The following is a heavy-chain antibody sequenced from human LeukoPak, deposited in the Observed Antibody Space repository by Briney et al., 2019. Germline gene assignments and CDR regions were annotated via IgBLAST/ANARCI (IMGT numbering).Heavy chain of an antibody. CDR1: GFTFSSYA. D-gene: IGHD5-12*01. V-gene: IGHV3-23*01. CDR3: ARYSGYDRRLDY. Sequence: PGGSLRLSCAASGFTFSSYAMSWVRQAPGKGLEWVSAISGSGGSTYYADSVKGRFTISRGNSKNTLYLQMNSLRAEDTAVYYCARYSGYDRRLDYWGQGTLVTVSS. CDR2: ISGSGGST. J-gene: IGHJ4*02.